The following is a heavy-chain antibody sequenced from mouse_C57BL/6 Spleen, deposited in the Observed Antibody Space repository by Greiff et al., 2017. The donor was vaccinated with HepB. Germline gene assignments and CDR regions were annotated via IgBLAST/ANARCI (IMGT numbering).Heavy chain of an antibody. J-gene: IGHJ4*01. CDR2: IHPNSGST. D-gene: IGHD2-1*01. CDR1: GYTFTSYW. Sequence: QVQLQQPGAELVKPGASVKLSCKASGYTFTSYWMHWVNQRPGQGLEWIGMIHPNSGSTNYNEKFKSKATLTVDKSSSTAYMQLSSLTSEDSAVYYCARGGRYGNSRDAMDYWGQGTSVTVSS. CDR3: ARGGRYGNSRDAMDY. V-gene: IGHV1-64*01.